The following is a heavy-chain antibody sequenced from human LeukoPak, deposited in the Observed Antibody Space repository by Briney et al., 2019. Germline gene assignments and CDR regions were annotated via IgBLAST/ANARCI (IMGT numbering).Heavy chain of an antibody. V-gene: IGHV4-59*01. CDR2: IYYSGST. D-gene: IGHD3-16*02. CDR3: ARGGYDYVWGSYRYTLFDY. CDR1: GGSISSYY. J-gene: IGHJ4*02. Sequence: SETLSLTCTVSGGSISSYYWSWIRQPPGKGLEWIGYIYYSGSTNYNPSLKSRVTISVDTSKNQFSLKLSSVTAADTAVYYCARGGYDYVWGSYRYTLFDYWGQGTLVTVSS.